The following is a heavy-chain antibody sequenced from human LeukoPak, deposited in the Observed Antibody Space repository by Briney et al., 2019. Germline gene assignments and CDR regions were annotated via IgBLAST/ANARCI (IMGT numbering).Heavy chain of an antibody. J-gene: IGHJ5*02. CDR3: ARHPSAMTGFDP. V-gene: IGHV4-59*08. CDR1: GGSITSYY. CDR2: IFYSGST. D-gene: IGHD2-2*01. Sequence: PLETLSLTCTVSGGSITSYYWTWIRQPPGKGLEWIGYIFYSGSTNYNPSLKSRVTISVDSSKDQFSLRMSSVTAADTAVYYCARHPSAMTGFDPWGQGTLVTVSS.